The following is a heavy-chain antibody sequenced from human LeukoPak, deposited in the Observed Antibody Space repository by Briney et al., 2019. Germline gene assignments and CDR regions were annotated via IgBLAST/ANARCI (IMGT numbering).Heavy chain of an antibody. J-gene: IGHJ4*02. V-gene: IGHV4-59*01. CDR1: GGSISSYY. Sequence: SETLSLTCTVSGGSISSYYWSWIRQPPGNGLEWIGYIYYSGSTNYNPSLKSQVTISIDTSKNQFSLKLSSVTAADTAVYYCARGGSSGWVDYWGQGTLVTVSS. D-gene: IGHD6-19*01. CDR2: IYYSGST. CDR3: ARGGSSGWVDY.